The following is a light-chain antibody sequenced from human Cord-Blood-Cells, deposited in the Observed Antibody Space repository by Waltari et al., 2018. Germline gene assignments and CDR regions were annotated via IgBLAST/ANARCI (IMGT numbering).Light chain of an antibody. CDR3: CSYAGSSTWV. V-gene: IGLV2-23*01. J-gene: IGLJ3*02. Sequence: QSALTQPASVSGSPGQSITISCTGTSSDVGSYNLVSWYQQHPGKAPKRMIHEGSKRPSGVANRFSGSKSGNTASLTISGRQAEDEADYYCCSYAGSSTWVFGGGTKLTVL. CDR2: EGS. CDR1: SSDVGSYNL.